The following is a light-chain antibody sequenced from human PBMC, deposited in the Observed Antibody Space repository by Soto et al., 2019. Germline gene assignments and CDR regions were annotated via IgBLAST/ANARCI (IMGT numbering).Light chain of an antibody. Sequence: QSVLTQPASVSGSPGQSIAISCAGTSSDIGTYNHVSWYQQHPGKAPQLIIYEDINRPSGLSNRFSGSKSGNTASLTISGLQAEDEADYYCSSSTGSSTYVFGTGTKVTVL. CDR1: SSDIGTYNH. V-gene: IGLV2-14*01. CDR2: EDI. CDR3: SSSTGSSTYV. J-gene: IGLJ1*01.